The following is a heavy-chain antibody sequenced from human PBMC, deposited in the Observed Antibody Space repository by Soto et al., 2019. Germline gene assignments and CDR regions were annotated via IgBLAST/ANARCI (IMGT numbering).Heavy chain of an antibody. CDR1: GYTFTGYY. Sequence: ASVKVSCKASGYTFTGYYMHWVRQAPGQGLEWMGWINTNSGGTNYAQKFQGWVTMTRDTSISTAYMELSRLRSDDTAVYYCARALNIAVAGPYNWFDPWGQGTLVTVSS. V-gene: IGHV1-2*04. J-gene: IGHJ5*02. CDR2: INTNSGGT. D-gene: IGHD6-19*01. CDR3: ARALNIAVAGPYNWFDP.